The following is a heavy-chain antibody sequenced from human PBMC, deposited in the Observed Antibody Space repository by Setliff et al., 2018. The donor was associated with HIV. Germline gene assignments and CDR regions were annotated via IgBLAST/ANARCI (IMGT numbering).Heavy chain of an antibody. Sequence: LSLTCAVYGGSFSGHYWSWIRQPPGKGLEWIGEINHSGTTNYNPSLKSRVIMSIDTSRNQFSLKLTSVTAADTAVYYCATVIGWNDATDCWGQGTLVTVSS. CDR3: ATVIGWNDATDC. D-gene: IGHD1-1*01. J-gene: IGHJ4*02. CDR1: GGSFSGHY. CDR2: INHSGTT. V-gene: IGHV4-34*01.